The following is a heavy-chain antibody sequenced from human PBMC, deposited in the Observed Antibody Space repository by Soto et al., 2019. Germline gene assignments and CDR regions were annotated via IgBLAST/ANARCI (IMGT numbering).Heavy chain of an antibody. V-gene: IGHV3-64*01. CDR1: GFTLSDYS. D-gene: IGHD2-2*01. CDR2: ISYKGDST. Sequence: EVQLVESGGGLVQPGGSLRLSCAASGFTLSDYSMHWVRQAAGKGLEYVSAISYKGDSTYYANSVKGRFTISRDNSKNTLYLQMGSLSSEDMAVYDCAGVSVRGPAAFDIWGQGTMVTVSS. CDR3: AGVSVRGPAAFDI. J-gene: IGHJ3*02.